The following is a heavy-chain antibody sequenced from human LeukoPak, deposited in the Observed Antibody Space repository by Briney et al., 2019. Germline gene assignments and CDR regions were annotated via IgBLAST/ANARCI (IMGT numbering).Heavy chain of an antibody. CDR1: GFTFSNYA. D-gene: IGHD3-3*01. Sequence: GGSLRLSCAASGFTFSNYAMSWVRQAPGKGLEWVSGSGSGGSTYYADSVKGRFTISRDNSKNTLFLQMNSLRAEDTAVYYCAKDFWSGYYPNYWGQGTLVTVSS. CDR2: SGSGGST. CDR3: AKDFWSGYYPNY. V-gene: IGHV3-23*01. J-gene: IGHJ4*02.